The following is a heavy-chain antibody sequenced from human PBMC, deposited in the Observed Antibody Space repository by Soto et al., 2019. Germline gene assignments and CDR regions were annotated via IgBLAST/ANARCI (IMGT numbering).Heavy chain of an antibody. CDR3: ARHSVVWGSYRYPDY. D-gene: IGHD3-16*02. Sequence: GGSLRLSCAASGFTFSSYGMHWVRQAPGKGLEWVAAICYDGSNTYYADSVKGRFTISRDNSKNTLYLQMNSLRAEDTAVYYCARHSVVWGSYRYPDYWGQGTLVTVSS. V-gene: IGHV3-33*01. J-gene: IGHJ4*02. CDR1: GFTFSSYG. CDR2: ICYDGSNT.